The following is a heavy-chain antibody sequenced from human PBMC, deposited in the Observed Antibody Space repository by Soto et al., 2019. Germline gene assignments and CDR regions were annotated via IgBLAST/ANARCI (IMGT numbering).Heavy chain of an antibody. CDR1: GFTYSYYG. Sequence: QVELVESGGGVVQPGRSLRLSCAASGFTYSYYGMHWVRQAPGKGLEWLAVILNDGSNRYYADSVKDRFTISRDNSKNMLYLQMNSLRAEDTAVYYCARDDEYSGNGMDVWGQGTTVTVS. D-gene: IGHD3-10*01. J-gene: IGHJ6*02. CDR2: ILNDGSNR. V-gene: IGHV3-33*01. CDR3: ARDDEYSGNGMDV.